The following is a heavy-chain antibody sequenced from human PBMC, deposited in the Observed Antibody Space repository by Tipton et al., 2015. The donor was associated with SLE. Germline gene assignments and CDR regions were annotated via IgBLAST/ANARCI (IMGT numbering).Heavy chain of an antibody. V-gene: IGHV4-34*01. J-gene: IGHJ2*01. D-gene: IGHD2-15*01. CDR3: ARGYCSGGSCSYWYFDL. CDR2: INHSGST. CDR1: GGSFSGYY. Sequence: TLSHTCAVYGGSFSGYYWSWIRQPSGKGLEWIGEINHSGSTNYNPSLKSRVTISIDTSKHQFSLKLSSVTAADTAVYYCARGYCSGGSCSYWYFDLWGRGTLVTVSS.